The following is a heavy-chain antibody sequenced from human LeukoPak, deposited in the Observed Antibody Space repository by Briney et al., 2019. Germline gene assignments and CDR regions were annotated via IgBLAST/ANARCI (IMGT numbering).Heavy chain of an antibody. D-gene: IGHD3-9*01. CDR3: ARGGILTGSRFDP. V-gene: IGHV4-34*01. Sequence: PSETLSLACAVYGGSFSGYYWSWIRQPPGKGLEWIGEINHSGSTNYNPSLKSRVTISVDTSKNQFSLKLSSVTAADTAVYYCARGGILTGSRFDPWGQGTLVTVSS. J-gene: IGHJ5*02. CDR1: GGSFSGYY. CDR2: INHSGST.